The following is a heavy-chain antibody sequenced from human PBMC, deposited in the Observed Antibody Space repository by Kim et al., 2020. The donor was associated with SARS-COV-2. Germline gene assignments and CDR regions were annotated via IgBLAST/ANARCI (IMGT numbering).Heavy chain of an antibody. V-gene: IGHV3-30*18. CDR3: AKGEGDCSGGRCYRYFDY. Sequence: GSLRLSCAASGITFSSYGMHWVRQAPGKGLEWVAVISYDGSNKYYADSVKGRFTISRDNSKNTLYLQMNSLRAEDTAVDYCAKGEGDCSGGRCYRYFDY. D-gene: IGHD2-15*01. CDR1: GITFSSYG. J-gene: IGHJ4*03. CDR2: ISYDGSNK.